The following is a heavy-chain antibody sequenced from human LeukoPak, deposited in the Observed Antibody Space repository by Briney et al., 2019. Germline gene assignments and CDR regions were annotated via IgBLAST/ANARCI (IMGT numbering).Heavy chain of an antibody. V-gene: IGHV3-53*01. Sequence: PGGSLRLSCAASGFTVSSNYMSWVRQAPGKGLEWVSVIYSGGSTYYADSVKGRFTISRDNSKNTLYLQMNSLRAEDTAVYYCAKAGCSSTSCYAYYFDYWGQGTLVTVSS. J-gene: IGHJ4*02. CDR2: IYSGGST. CDR3: AKAGCSSTSCYAYYFDY. D-gene: IGHD2-2*01. CDR1: GFTVSSNY.